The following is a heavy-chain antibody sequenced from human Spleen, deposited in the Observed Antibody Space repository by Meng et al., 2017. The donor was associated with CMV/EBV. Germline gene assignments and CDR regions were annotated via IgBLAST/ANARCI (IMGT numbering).Heavy chain of an antibody. V-gene: IGHV1-8*01. Sequence: QVLLVQSGAEVKKPGPSVKVSCRTSCYLFTSYDINWVRQATGQGLEWMGWMNPNSGQTGYAKKFQGRVSFTRNTSMRTAYMELSSLRSEDTAVYFCARTQSYYGSGTYNWFDPWGQGTLVTVSS. J-gene: IGHJ5*02. CDR1: CYLFTSYD. CDR2: MNPNSGQT. D-gene: IGHD3-10*01. CDR3: ARTQSYYGSGTYNWFDP.